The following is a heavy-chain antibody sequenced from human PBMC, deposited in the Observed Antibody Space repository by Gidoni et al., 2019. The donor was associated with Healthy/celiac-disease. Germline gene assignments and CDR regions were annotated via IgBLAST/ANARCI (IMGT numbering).Heavy chain of an antibody. CDR2: IYYSGST. Sequence: QLQLQESGPGLVKPSETLSLTCTVSGGSISSSSYYWGWIRQPPGKGLEWIGSIYYSGSTYYNPSLKSRVTISVDTSKNQFSLKLSSVTAADTAVYYCARGVPIGYCSGGSCRQFDPWGQGTLVTVSS. J-gene: IGHJ5*02. V-gene: IGHV4-39*01. D-gene: IGHD2-15*01. CDR3: ARGVPIGYCSGGSCRQFDP. CDR1: GGSISSSSYY.